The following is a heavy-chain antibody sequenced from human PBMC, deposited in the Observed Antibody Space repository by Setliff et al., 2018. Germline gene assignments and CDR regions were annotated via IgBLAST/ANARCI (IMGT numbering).Heavy chain of an antibody. V-gene: IGHV4-59*01. Sequence: SETLSLTCTVSGGSFTTYYWSWIRQSPGKGLEWIGYIYYSGSTNYNPSLKSRVSISVDTSKNQFSLRLTSVTAADTAVYYCARGQPRWFDPWGPGTLVTVSS. J-gene: IGHJ5*02. CDR3: ARGQPRWFDP. CDR2: IYYSGST. CDR1: GGSFTTYY.